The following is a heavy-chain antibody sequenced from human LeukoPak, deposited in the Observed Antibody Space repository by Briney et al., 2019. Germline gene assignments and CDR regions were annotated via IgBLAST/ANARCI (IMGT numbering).Heavy chain of an antibody. CDR2: IRYDGSNK. Sequence: GGSLRLSCAASGFTFSSYGMHWVRQAPGKGLEWVAFIRYDGSNKYYADSVKGRFTLSRDNVENTVHLQMSSLTAEDTALYYCAGDRRTSGWYASWGQGTLVTVSS. J-gene: IGHJ5*02. V-gene: IGHV3-30*02. D-gene: IGHD6-19*01. CDR3: AGDRRTSGWYAS. CDR1: GFTFSSYG.